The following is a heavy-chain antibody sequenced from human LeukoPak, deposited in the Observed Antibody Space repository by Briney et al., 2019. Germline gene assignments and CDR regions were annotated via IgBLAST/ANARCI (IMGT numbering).Heavy chain of an antibody. D-gene: IGHD6-19*01. CDR3: ARETSLAGYASGLGFNY. CDR1: GGSISGWY. J-gene: IGHJ4*02. V-gene: IGHV4-59*01. CDR2: IYGSGYT. Sequence: SETLSLTCTVSGGSISGWYWSWIRQPPGKGLEWIGYIYGSGYTNYNPSLKSRVTMSIDTSKNHFSLKLTSVTVADTATYYCARETSLAGYASGLGFNYWGQGILVTVSS.